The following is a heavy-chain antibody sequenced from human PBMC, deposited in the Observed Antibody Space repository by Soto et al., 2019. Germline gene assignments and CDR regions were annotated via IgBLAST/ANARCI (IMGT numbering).Heavy chain of an antibody. CDR1: GYTFTGYY. CDR2: INPNSGGT. CDR3: ARAVGGSGSYYKFDY. J-gene: IGHJ4*02. Sequence: GASVKVSCKASGYTFTGYYMHCVRQAPGQGLEWMGWINPNSGGTNYAQKFQGWVTMTRDTSISTAYMELSRLRSDDTAVYYCARAVGGSGSYYKFDYWGQGTLVTVSS. V-gene: IGHV1-2*04. D-gene: IGHD3-10*01.